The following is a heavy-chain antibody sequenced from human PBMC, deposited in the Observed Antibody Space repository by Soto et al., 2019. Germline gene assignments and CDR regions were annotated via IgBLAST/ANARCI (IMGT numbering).Heavy chain of an antibody. CDR3: ARTMGWGSSCSSPYDAFDI. D-gene: IGHD2-2*01. J-gene: IGHJ3*02. V-gene: IGHV4-34*01. CDR1: WGSFSGYY. Sequence: XATLSLTCAVYWGSFSGYYWSWIRQPPGKGLEWIGEINHSGSTNYNPSLKSRVTISVDTSKNQFSLKLSSVTAADTAVYYCARTMGWGSSCSSPYDAFDIWGQGTMVTV. CDR2: INHSGST.